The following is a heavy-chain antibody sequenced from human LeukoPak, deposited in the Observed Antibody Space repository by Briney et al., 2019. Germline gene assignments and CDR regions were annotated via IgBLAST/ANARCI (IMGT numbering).Heavy chain of an antibody. D-gene: IGHD4-17*01. CDR2: ISSNGGST. V-gene: IGHV3-64D*09. CDR1: GFALCGYA. J-gene: IGHJ4*02. CDR3: VKDLGDYGDPGIDY. Sequence: SLRLSSSASGFALCGYAMHMVRQAPGPGLESVSAISSNGGSTYYADSVKGRFTISRDNSKNTLYLQMSSLRAEDTAVYYCVKDLGDYGDPGIDYWGQGTLVTVSS.